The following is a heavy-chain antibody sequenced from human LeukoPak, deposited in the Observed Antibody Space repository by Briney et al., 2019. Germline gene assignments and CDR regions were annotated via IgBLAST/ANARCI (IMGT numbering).Heavy chain of an antibody. CDR2: INHSGST. Sequence: PSETLSLTCAVSGYSISSGYYWGWIRQPPGKGLEWIGEINHSGSTNYNPSLKSRVTISVDTSKNQFSLKLSSVTAADTAVYYCARGRGKRLLWFGESTARYYFDYWGQGTLVTVSS. CDR1: GYSISSGYY. D-gene: IGHD3-10*01. J-gene: IGHJ4*02. V-gene: IGHV4-38-2*01. CDR3: ARGRGKRLLWFGESTARYYFDY.